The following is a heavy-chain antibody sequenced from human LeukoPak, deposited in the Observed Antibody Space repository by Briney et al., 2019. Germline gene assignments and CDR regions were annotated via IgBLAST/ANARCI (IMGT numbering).Heavy chain of an antibody. CDR3: ARDRREYRSGFPFDH. D-gene: IGHD5-18*01. CDR1: GGSFSSYY. CDR2: INHGGNT. V-gene: IGHV4-34*01. Sequence: SETLSLTCGVYGGSFSSYYWSWIRQPPEKGLEWIGEINHGGNTVYNPSLKSRVTISVDPSKNQFSLKLTSVTAADTAVYYCARDRREYRSGFPFDHWGQGALVTVAS. J-gene: IGHJ4*02.